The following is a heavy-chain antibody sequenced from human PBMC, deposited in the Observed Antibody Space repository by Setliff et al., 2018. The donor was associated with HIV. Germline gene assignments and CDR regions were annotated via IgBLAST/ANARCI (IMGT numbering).Heavy chain of an antibody. CDR3: ARVSCSSWYSIPRYYYYPMDV. D-gene: IGHD6-13*01. CDR1: GGSISSYY. J-gene: IGHJ6*03. V-gene: IGHV4-4*07. Sequence: KPSETLSLTCTVSGGSISSYYWSWIRQPAGQGLDWIGRIYTSWSTNYNPSLKSRVTMSVDTSKNQFSLKLSSVTAADTAVYYCARVSCSSWYSIPRYYYYPMDVWGNGTTVTVSS. CDR2: IYTSWST.